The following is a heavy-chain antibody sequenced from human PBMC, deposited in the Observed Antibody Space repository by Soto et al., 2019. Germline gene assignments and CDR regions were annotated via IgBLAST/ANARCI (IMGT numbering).Heavy chain of an antibody. CDR2: IFRDGNSQ. CDR1: GFSFSSYN. V-gene: IGHV3-30*19. CDR3: ATDSWGPEV. D-gene: IGHD7-27*01. Sequence: QVQLVESGGGVVQPGRSLRLSCAASGFSFSSYNMHWVRQAPGKGLEWLTFIFRDGNSQSHADSVKGRFTVSRDNSKNTLYMQMDSLRGEDTAVYYGATDSWGPEVWGQGTTVTVSS. J-gene: IGHJ6*02.